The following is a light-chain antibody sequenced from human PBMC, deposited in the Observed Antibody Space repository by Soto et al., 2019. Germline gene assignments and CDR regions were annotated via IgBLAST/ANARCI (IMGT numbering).Light chain of an antibody. CDR1: SSDLGGYNF. V-gene: IGLV2-14*01. CDR3: CSYTSSSPYV. J-gene: IGLJ1*01. CDR2: QVS. Sequence: QSALTQPASVSGSPGQSITISCTGTSSDLGGYNFVSWYQHHQGKAPKLMIYQVSNRPSGVSNRFSGSKSGNTASLTISGLQAEDEADYYCCSYTSSSPYVFGTGTKVTVL.